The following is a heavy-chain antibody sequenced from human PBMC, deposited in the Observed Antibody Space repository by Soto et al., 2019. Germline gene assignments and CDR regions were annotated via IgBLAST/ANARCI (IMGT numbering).Heavy chain of an antibody. V-gene: IGHV4-4*07. Sequence: PSETLSLTCTVSGYSISSYYWNWIRQPAGKALEWIGRISTSGSTIFNPSLKSRVTMSVDTSQNQFSLKLSSVTAADTAVYYCARALPFGDIWDDYYPPYAMDVWGQGTTVTVSS. J-gene: IGHJ6*02. CDR1: GYSISSYY. D-gene: IGHD3-3*01. CDR2: ISTSGST. CDR3: ARALPFGDIWDDYYPPYAMDV.